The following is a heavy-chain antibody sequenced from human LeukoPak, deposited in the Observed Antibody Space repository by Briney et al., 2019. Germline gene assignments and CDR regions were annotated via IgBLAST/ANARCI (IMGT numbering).Heavy chain of an antibody. CDR2: ISYDGSNK. CDR3: AKDRGAGMTSDAFDI. CDR1: GFTFSSYG. Sequence: PGGSLRLSCAASGFTFSSYGMHWVRQAPGKGLEWVAVISYDGSNKYYADSVKGRFTISRDNSKNTLYLQMNSLRAEDTAVYYCAKDRGAGMTSDAFDIWGQGTMVTVSS. J-gene: IGHJ3*02. V-gene: IGHV3-30*18. D-gene: IGHD3-10*01.